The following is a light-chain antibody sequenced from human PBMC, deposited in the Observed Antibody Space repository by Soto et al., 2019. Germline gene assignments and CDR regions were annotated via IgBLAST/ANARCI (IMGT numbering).Light chain of an antibody. Sequence: DIQMTQSPSSLSASVGDRVTITCRASQGISNYLAWYQQKPGKVPTLLIYAASTLHSGVPSRFSGSGAGTDFYLSISSLQPEDVATYYCQKYESDPFTFGPGTKVEI. CDR3: QKYESDPFT. V-gene: IGKV1-27*01. CDR2: AAS. J-gene: IGKJ3*01. CDR1: QGISNY.